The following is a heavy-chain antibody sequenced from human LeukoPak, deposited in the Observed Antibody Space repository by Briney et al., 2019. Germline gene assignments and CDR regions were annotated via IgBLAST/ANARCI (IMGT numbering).Heavy chain of an antibody. J-gene: IGHJ4*02. CDR2: IYYSGST. CDR1: GGSISSYY. CDR3: ARLIDRRDGYNYVDY. V-gene: IGHV4-59*08. D-gene: IGHD5-24*01. Sequence: SETLSLTCTVSGGSISSYYGSWIRQPPGKGLEWIGYIYYSGSTNYNPSLKSRVTISVDTSKNQFSLKLSSVTAADTAVYYCARLIDRRDGYNYVDYWGQGTLVTVSS.